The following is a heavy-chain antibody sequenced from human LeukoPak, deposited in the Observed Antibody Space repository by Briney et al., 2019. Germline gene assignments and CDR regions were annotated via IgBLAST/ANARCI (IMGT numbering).Heavy chain of an antibody. CDR3: ARASYGDYVFDY. Sequence: SETLSLTCTVSGGSISSGGYSWSWIRQPPGKGLEWIGYIYHSGSTYYNPSLKSRVTISVDRSKNQFSLKLSSVTAADTAVYYCARASYGDYVFDYWGQGTPVTVSS. CDR1: GGSISSGGYS. D-gene: IGHD4-17*01. V-gene: IGHV4-30-2*01. CDR2: IYHSGST. J-gene: IGHJ4*02.